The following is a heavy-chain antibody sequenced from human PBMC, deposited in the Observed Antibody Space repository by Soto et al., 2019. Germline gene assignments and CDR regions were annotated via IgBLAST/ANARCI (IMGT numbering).Heavy chain of an antibody. CDR1: GYTFASSY. J-gene: IGHJ4*02. D-gene: IGHD6-13*01. Sequence: QVQLVQSGAEVKKPGASLNVSCKASGYTFASSYFHWVRQAPGQGLEWMGVSNPSGGSTSYAQKFQGRLTMPRDTSTSTVYMELSSLRSEDTAVYYCATGLNIAAAGYFDYWGQGSLVTVSS. CDR2: SNPSGGST. V-gene: IGHV1-46*01. CDR3: ATGLNIAAAGYFDY.